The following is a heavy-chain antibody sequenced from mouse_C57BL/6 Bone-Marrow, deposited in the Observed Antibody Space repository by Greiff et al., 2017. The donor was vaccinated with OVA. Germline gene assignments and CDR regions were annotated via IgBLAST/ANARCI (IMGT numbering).Heavy chain of an antibody. V-gene: IGHV1-7*01. CDR1: GYTFPSYR. D-gene: IGHD2-3*01. Sequence: QVQLQQSGAELAKPGASVKLSCKASGYTFPSYRMHWVKQRPGQGLEWIGYIYPCSGYTTYNQKFKDKATLTADKSSSTAYMQLSSLTYEDSAVYYGARDDGYYYYYAMDYWGQGTSVTVSS. CDR3: ARDDGYYYYYAMDY. J-gene: IGHJ4*01. CDR2: IYPCSGYT.